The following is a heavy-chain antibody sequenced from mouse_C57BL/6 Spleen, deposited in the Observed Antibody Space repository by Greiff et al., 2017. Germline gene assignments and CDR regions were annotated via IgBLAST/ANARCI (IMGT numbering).Heavy chain of an antibody. J-gene: IGHJ4*01. CDR1: GYTFTSYW. V-gene: IGHV1-55*01. CDR3: AREGRQLRLRGGAMDY. D-gene: IGHD3-2*02. CDR2: IYPGSGST. Sequence: QVQLQQPGAELVKPGASVKMSCKASGYTFTSYWITWVKQRPGQGLAWIGDIYPGSGSTNYNEKFKSKATLTVDTSSSTAYMQLSSLTSEDSAVYYCAREGRQLRLRGGAMDYWGQGTSVTVSS.